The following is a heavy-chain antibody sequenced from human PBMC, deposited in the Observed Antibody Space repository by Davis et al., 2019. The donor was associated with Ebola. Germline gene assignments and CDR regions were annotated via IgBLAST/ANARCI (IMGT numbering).Heavy chain of an antibody. J-gene: IGHJ5*01. CDR2: IKSQALGATT. V-gene: IGHV3-15*07. CDR1: GLSFIGAW. Sequence: GESLKISCAASGLSFIGAWFNWVRQAPGKGPEWVGHIKSQALGATTDYAAPVRGRFSISRDDSQSTLYLQINNLKTEDTAIYYCTINSGPTWSASWGQGTVVTVSS. CDR3: TINSGPTWSAS.